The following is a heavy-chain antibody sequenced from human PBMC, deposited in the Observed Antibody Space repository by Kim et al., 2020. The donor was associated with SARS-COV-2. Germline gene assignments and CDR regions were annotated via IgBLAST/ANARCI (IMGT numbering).Heavy chain of an antibody. V-gene: IGHV4-39*01. J-gene: IGHJ4*02. CDR3: ASLLRFLEWYFDY. Sequence: YNPSRKSRVTISVDTSKNQFSLKLSSVTAADTAVYYCASLLRFLEWYFDYWGQGTLVTVSS. D-gene: IGHD3-3*01.